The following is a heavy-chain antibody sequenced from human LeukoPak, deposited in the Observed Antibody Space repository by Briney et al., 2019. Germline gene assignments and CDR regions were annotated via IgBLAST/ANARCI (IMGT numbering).Heavy chain of an antibody. V-gene: IGHV3-23*01. CDR3: AKGGAAAGIDY. D-gene: IGHD6-13*01. Sequence: SGGSLRLSCAASGFIFSNYAMSWVRQAPGKGLEWVSGISGSGGSTVYVDSVKGRFTISRDNSKNIMYLQMNSLRAEDTAVYYCAKGGAAAGIDYWGQGTLVTVSS. J-gene: IGHJ4*02. CDR2: ISGSGGST. CDR1: GFIFSNYA.